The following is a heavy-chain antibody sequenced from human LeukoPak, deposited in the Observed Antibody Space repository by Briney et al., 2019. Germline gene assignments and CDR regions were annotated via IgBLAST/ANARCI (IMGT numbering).Heavy chain of an antibody. Sequence: SETLSLTCTVSGGSVSSGSYYWSWIRQPPGKGLEWIGYIYYSGSTNYNPSLKIRVTISVDTSKNQFSLKLSSVTAADTAVYYCAATEVVVPAAPFETFDYWGQGTLVTVSS. V-gene: IGHV4-61*01. CDR1: GGSVSSGSYY. CDR2: IYYSGST. CDR3: AATEVVVPAAPFETFDY. J-gene: IGHJ4*02. D-gene: IGHD2-2*01.